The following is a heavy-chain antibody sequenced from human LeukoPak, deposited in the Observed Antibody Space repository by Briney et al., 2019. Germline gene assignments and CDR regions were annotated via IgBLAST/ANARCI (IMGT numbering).Heavy chain of an antibody. Sequence: GGSLRLSCAASGFTFSDHYMDWVRQAPGKGLEWVGHTRHKANSYTTEYAASVKGRFTISRDDSKSSLYLQMNRLKTEDTAVYYCAKAKRYCSGGNCYSGPDYWGQGTLVAVSS. J-gene: IGHJ4*02. D-gene: IGHD2-15*01. CDR2: TRHKANSYTT. V-gene: IGHV3-72*01. CDR3: AKAKRYCSGGNCYSGPDY. CDR1: GFTFSDHY.